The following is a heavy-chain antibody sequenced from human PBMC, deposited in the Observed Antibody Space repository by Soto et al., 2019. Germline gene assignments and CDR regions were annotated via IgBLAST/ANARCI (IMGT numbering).Heavy chain of an antibody. CDR3: ARDPPSRYGSGSYYYFDY. J-gene: IGHJ4*02. D-gene: IGHD3-10*01. Sequence: SETLSLTCAVSGYSISSGYYWGWIRQPPGKGLEWIGSIYHSGSTYYNPSLKSRVTISVDTSKNQFSLKLSSVTAADTAVYYCARDPPSRYGSGSYYYFDYWGQGTLVTVSS. CDR1: GYSISSGYY. V-gene: IGHV4-38-2*02. CDR2: IYHSGST.